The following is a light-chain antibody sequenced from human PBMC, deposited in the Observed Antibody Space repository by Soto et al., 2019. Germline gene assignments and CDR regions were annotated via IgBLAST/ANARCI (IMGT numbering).Light chain of an antibody. CDR2: AAS. CDR1: QGIRND. CDR3: RQPNMYPCT. J-gene: IGKJ1*01. V-gene: IGKV1-17*01. Sequence: DIQMTQSPSSLPASVGDRVTITCRASQGIRNDLGWFQQRPGKAPKRLIHAASSLEGGVPSRFIGSGSGTEFTLTISSLQPDDFATYYCRQPNMYPCTFGQGTKVDI.